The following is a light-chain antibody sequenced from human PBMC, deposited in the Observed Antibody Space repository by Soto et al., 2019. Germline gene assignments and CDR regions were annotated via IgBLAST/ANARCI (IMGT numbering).Light chain of an antibody. V-gene: IGKV3-15*01. CDR1: QSVSSN. CDR3: QQYGSSPPT. CDR2: AAS. J-gene: IGKJ1*01. Sequence: EIVMTQSPATLSVSPGERATLSCRASQSVSSNLAWYQQKPGQAPRLLIYAASTRATGIPARFSGSGSGTEFTLTISSLQSEDFAVYYCQQYGSSPPTFGQGTKVDNK.